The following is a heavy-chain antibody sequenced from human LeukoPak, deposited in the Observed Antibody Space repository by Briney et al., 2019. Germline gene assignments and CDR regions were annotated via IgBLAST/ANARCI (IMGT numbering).Heavy chain of an antibody. CDR1: GFTFSSYG. CDR3: ARGSASSGWNGDDY. Sequence: KPGGSLRLFCAASGFTFSSYGMHWVRQAPGKGLEWVSSISSRSSYIYYADSVEGLFTISRDNAKNSLYLQMNSLRAEDTAVYYCARGSASSGWNGDDYWGQGTRVIVSS. CDR2: ISSRSSYI. D-gene: IGHD6-19*01. V-gene: IGHV3-21*01. J-gene: IGHJ4*02.